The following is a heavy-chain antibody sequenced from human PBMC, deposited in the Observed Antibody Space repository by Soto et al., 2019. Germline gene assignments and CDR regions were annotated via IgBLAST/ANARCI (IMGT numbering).Heavy chain of an antibody. Sequence: PAETLSLTCTVSGGSISSYYWSWIRQPPGKGLEWIGYIYYSGSTNYNPSLKSRVTISVDTSKNQFSLKLSSVTAADTAVYYCARLGGSYYYYYGMDVWGQGTTVTVS. V-gene: IGHV4-59*01. J-gene: IGHJ6*02. D-gene: IGHD1-26*01. CDR1: GGSISSYY. CDR3: ARLGGSYYYYYGMDV. CDR2: IYYSGST.